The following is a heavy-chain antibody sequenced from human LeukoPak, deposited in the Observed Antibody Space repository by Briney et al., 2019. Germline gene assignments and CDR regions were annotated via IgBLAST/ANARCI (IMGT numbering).Heavy chain of an antibody. CDR3: AKGGSNWNYVPDC. V-gene: IGHV3-23*01. CDR1: GFTFTSYA. Sequence: GESLRLSCAASGFTFTSYAMNWVRRAPGKGLEWVSGISGSGGITYYADSVKGRFTISRDNSKNTLFLQMNTLRAENTAIYYCAKGGSNWNYVPDCWGQGTLVTVSS. CDR2: ISGSGGIT. D-gene: IGHD1-7*01. J-gene: IGHJ4*02.